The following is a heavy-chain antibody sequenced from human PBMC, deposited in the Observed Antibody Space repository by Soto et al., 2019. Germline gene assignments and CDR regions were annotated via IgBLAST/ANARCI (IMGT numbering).Heavy chain of an antibody. Sequence: QEQLMQSGAEVRRPGASVTVACRASGYNFINYDISWVRQAAGQGPEWMGWMSTRTGMTKPTYLPDFQHKLSMTWDTSLIMAYLEVRALTSDDTAVYFCARGGMAGYDFWSNPRGDWLAFWGQGTLVTVSS. J-gene: IGHJ5*01. D-gene: IGHD3-3*01. CDR1: GYNFINYD. CDR3: ARGGMAGYDFWSNPRGDWLAF. CDR2: MSTRTGMT. V-gene: IGHV1-8*01.